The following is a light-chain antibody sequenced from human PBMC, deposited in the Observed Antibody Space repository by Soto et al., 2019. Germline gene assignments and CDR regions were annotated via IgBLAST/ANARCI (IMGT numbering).Light chain of an antibody. Sequence: EIVLTQSPATLSLSPGARATLSCRASQSVSSYLAWYQQKPGQAPRRLLYDASNRATGIPARFSGSRAATDFTLTISSLEPEDVAVYYCQQRSNWPPYTFGQGTKLEIK. J-gene: IGKJ2*01. CDR3: QQRSNWPPYT. CDR2: DAS. CDR1: QSVSSY. V-gene: IGKV3-11*01.